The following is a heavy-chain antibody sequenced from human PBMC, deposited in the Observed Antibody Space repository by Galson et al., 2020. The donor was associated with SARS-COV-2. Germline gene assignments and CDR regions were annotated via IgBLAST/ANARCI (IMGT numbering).Heavy chain of an antibody. Sequence: GGSLRLSCAASGFTLSSYSMNWVRQAPGKGLEWVAYISRSTSHIYYADSVKGRFTISRDNGKNSLYLQMNSLRDEDTAVYYCARDHHDSSGYYYYGMDVLGRGTTVTVSS. CDR2: ISRSTSHI. CDR1: GFTLSSYS. J-gene: IGHJ6*02. D-gene: IGHD3-22*01. V-gene: IGHV3-48*02. CDR3: ARDHHDSSGYYYYGMDV.